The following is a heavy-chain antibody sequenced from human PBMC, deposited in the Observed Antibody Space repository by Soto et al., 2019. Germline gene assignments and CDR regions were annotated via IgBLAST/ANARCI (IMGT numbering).Heavy chain of an antibody. V-gene: IGHV4-31*03. J-gene: IGHJ6*02. D-gene: IGHD2-21*01. CDR1: GGSISSGGYY. CDR2: IYYSGTT. Sequence: SETLSLTCTVSGGSISSGGYYWNWMLQHPGKGLEWIGYIYYSGTTYYNPSLKSRVAISVDTSKNQFSLKLSSVTAADTAVYYCAASCVGCGGFNYYGMDVWGQGTTVT. CDR3: AASCVGCGGFNYYGMDV.